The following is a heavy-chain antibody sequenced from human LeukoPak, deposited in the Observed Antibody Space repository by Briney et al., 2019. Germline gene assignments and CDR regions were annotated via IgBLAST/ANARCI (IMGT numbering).Heavy chain of an antibody. V-gene: IGHV1-69*06. CDR2: IIPIFGTA. CDR1: GGTFSSYA. D-gene: IGHD2-15*01. J-gene: IGHJ3*02. Sequence: ASVKVSCKASGGTFSSYAISWVRQAPGQGLELVGGIIPIFGTANYAQKFQGRVTITADKSTSTAYMELSSLRSEDTGVYYCARRIIGYCSGGSCYLGAFDIWGQGTMVTVSS. CDR3: ARRIIGYCSGGSCYLGAFDI.